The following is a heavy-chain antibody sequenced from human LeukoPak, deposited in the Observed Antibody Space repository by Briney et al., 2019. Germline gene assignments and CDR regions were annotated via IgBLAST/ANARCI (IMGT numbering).Heavy chain of an antibody. Sequence: PGGSLRLSCAASGFTFSSYGMHWVRQAPGKGLEWVAFIRYDGSNKYYADSVKGRFTISRDNSKNTLYLQMNSLRAEDTAVYYCAKDLITMVRGVMVWGQGTLVTVSS. D-gene: IGHD3-10*01. CDR3: AKDLITMVRGVMV. J-gene: IGHJ4*02. CDR2: IRYDGSNK. V-gene: IGHV3-30*02. CDR1: GFTFSSYG.